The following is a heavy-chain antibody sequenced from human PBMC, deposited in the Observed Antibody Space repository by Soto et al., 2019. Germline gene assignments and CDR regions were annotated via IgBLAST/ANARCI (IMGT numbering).Heavy chain of an antibody. J-gene: IGHJ3*01. Sequence: RLSGTASGFSFSSFGMHWVRQAPGKGLEWAASISYDGDKKYSADSVKGRFTISRDNSKNTLYLQINSLSAEDTAVYYCAIGISMVRGLVISLTHGSDV. CDR1: GFSFSSFG. CDR2: ISYDGDKK. D-gene: IGHD3-10*01. CDR3: AIGISMVRGLVISLTHGSDV. V-gene: IGHV3-30*03.